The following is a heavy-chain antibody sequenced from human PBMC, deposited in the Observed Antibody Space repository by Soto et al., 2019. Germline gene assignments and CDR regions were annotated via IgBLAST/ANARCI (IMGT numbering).Heavy chain of an antibody. Sequence: EVQLVAAGGGLVKPGGSLRLSCAASGFTFSSYSMNWVRQAPGKGLEWVSSISSSSSYIYYADSVKGRFTISRDNAKNSLYLQMNSLRAEDTAVYYCAREIGGSYYDHYYYGMVVWGQGTTATVSS. V-gene: IGHV3-21*01. CDR2: ISSSSSYI. J-gene: IGHJ6*02. D-gene: IGHD2-15*01. CDR3: AREIGGSYYDHYYYGMVV. CDR1: GFTFSSYS.